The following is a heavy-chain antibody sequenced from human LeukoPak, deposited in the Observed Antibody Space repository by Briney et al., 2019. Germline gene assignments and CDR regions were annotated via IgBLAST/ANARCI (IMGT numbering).Heavy chain of an antibody. CDR1: GFTFSTYA. D-gene: IGHD2-2*01. CDR3: ARDPLGYCSSTSCFIYMDV. CDR2: ISSSSSYI. J-gene: IGHJ6*03. Sequence: GGSLRLSCAASGFTFSTYAMHWVRQAPGKGLERVSSISSSSSYIYYADSVKGRFTISRDNAKNSLYLQMNSLRAEDTAVYYCARDPLGYCSSTSCFIYMDVWGKGTTVTVS. V-gene: IGHV3-21*01.